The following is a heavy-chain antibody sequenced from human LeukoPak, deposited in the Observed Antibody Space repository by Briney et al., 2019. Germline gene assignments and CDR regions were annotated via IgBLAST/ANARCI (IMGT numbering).Heavy chain of an antibody. J-gene: IGHJ4*02. CDR2: ISGSGRDT. V-gene: IGHV3-23*01. CDR1: GFTFSSYA. CDR3: AKTAQYSSSWIDC. D-gene: IGHD6-13*01. Sequence: PGGSLRLSCAASGFTFSSYAMSWVRQAPGKGLEWVSAISGSGRDTYYADSVKGRFTISRDNSENTLYLQMNSLRAEDTAVYYCAKTAQYSSSWIDCWGQGTLVTVSS.